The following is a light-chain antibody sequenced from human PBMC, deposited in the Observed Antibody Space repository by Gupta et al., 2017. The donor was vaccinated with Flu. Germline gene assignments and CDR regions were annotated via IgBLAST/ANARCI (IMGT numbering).Light chain of an antibody. CDR3: QGWDSNTDHYI. J-gene: IGLJ1*01. Sequence: SQVLPPPPTVSAATGDTATITCRENNFASKGVHWYQQKTGQAPVLVVYDDSDRPSGIPERFSGSSSGNTATLTVTGVEAGDEADYYCQGWDSNTDHYIFGSGTKVTV. V-gene: IGLV3-21*02. CDR2: DDS. CDR1: NFASKG.